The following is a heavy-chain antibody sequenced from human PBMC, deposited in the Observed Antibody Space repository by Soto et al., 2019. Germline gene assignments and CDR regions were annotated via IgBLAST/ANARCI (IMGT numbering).Heavy chain of an antibody. CDR1: GYTFTGYY. CDR2: INPNSGGT. D-gene: IGHD1-7*01. CDR3: VTYSWNYDISSGDS. V-gene: IGHV1-2*02. Sequence: ASVKVSCKASGYTFTGYYMHWVRQAPGQGLEWMGWINPNSGGTNYAQKFQGRVTMTRDTSISTAYMELSSLRVEDTAVYYCVTYSWNYDISSGDSWGQGTLVTVSS. J-gene: IGHJ4*02.